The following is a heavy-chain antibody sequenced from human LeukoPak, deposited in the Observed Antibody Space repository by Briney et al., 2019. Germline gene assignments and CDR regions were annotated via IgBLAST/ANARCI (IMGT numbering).Heavy chain of an antibody. J-gene: IGHJ6*02. CDR2: ISSSGSII. D-gene: IGHD2-15*01. V-gene: IGHV3-48*03. CDR3: ARDGRYCSGGSCYGHYYYGMDV. CDR1: GITFSSYE. Sequence: GGSLRLSCAASGITFSSYEMNWVRQAPGKGLEWVSYISSSGSIICYADSVKGRFTISRDNAKNSLYLQMNSLRAEDTAVYYCARDGRYCSGGSCYGHYYYGMDVWGQGTTVTVSS.